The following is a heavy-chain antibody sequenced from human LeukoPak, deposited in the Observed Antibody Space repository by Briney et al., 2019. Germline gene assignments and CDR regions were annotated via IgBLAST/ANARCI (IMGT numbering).Heavy chain of an antibody. CDR2: INPNSGGT. D-gene: IGHD3-9*01. CDR3: ARGITIFNNWFDP. V-gene: IGHV1-2*02. CDR1: GYTFTGYY. J-gene: IGHJ5*02. Sequence: ASVKVSCKASGYTFTGYYMHWVRQAPGQGLEWMGWINPNSGGTNYAQKFQGRVTMTRDTSISTAYMELSSLRSEDTAVYYCARGITIFNNWFDPWGQGTLVTVSS.